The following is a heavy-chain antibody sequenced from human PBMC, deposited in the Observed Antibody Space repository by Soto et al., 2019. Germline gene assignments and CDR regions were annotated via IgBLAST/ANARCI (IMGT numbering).Heavy chain of an antibody. V-gene: IGHV1-69*13. CDR2: IIPIFGTA. J-gene: IGHJ5*02. CDR3: ASHNWFDP. CDR1: GGTFSSYA. Sequence: SVKGACKASGGTFSSYASSWVRQAPGQGLEWMGGIIPIFGTANYAQKFQGRVTITADESTSTAYMELSSLRSEDTAVYYCASHNWFDPWGQGTLVTVPQ.